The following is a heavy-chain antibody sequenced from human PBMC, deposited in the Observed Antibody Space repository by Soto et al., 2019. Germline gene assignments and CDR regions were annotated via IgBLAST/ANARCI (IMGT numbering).Heavy chain of an antibody. CDR3: VRVRGP. J-gene: IGHJ5*02. CDR1: GGSISSGCYS. CDR2: IYHSGGT. Sequence: QLQLQESGSGLVKPSQTLSLTCVVSGGSISSGCYSWSWIRQPPGKGLEWIGYIYHSGGTYYNPSLRWRVTISVDRSKNQYSLKLCSVTAADTAVYYCVRVRGPWGQGTLVPVSS. V-gene: IGHV4-30-2*01. D-gene: IGHD3-10*01.